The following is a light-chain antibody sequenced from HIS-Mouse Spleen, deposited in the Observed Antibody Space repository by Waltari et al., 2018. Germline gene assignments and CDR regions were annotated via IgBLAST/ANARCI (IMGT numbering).Light chain of an antibody. Sequence: DIVMTQSPLSLPVTPGEPASISCRSSQSLLHSNGYNYLDWYLQKPGQSPQLLIYLGSNRASGVPDRFSGSGSGTDFTLEISRVEAEDVGVYYCMQALQTPLTFGGGTKVEIK. V-gene: IGKV2-28*01. CDR3: MQALQTPLT. J-gene: IGKJ4*01. CDR1: QSLLHSNGYNY. CDR2: LGS.